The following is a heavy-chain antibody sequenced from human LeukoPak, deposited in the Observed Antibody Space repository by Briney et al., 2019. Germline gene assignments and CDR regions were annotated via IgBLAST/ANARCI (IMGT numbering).Heavy chain of an antibody. CDR3: ARDSRDCSGGSCYSGLKNWFDP. J-gene: IGHJ5*02. CDR2: IYYSGST. Sequence: SSETLSLTCTVSGGSIISSSYYWGWIRQPPGKGLEWIGSIYYSGSTYYNPSLKTRVTISVDTSKNQFSLKLSSVTAADTAVYYCARDSRDCSGGSCYSGLKNWFDPWGQGTLVTVSS. D-gene: IGHD2-15*01. CDR1: GGSIISSSYY. V-gene: IGHV4-39*07.